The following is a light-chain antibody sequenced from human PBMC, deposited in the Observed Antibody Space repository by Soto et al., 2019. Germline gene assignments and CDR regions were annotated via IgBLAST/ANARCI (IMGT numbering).Light chain of an antibody. Sequence: QSALTQPASVSGSPGQSITISCTGTNNDVGGYNYVSWDQHHPGKAPKLIIYDVDDRPSGISNRFSGSRSGNTASLTISGLQAEDEADYYCTSYTTSTTVMFGGGTKLTVL. J-gene: IGLJ3*02. CDR3: TSYTTSTTVM. V-gene: IGLV2-14*03. CDR1: NNDVGGYNY. CDR2: DVD.